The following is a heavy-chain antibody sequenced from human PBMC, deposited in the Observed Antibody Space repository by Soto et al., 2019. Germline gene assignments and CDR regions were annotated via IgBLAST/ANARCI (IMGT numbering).Heavy chain of an antibody. Sequence: QITLKESGPTLVKPTQTLTLTCTFSEFSLSTSGVGVGWIRQSPGKALEWLALIYWDDDKRYSPSLRSRLAITKATSKNQVVLTMTNMDPVDAGTYYCAHIMITYGGVIRKDAFDFWGQGTMVTVSS. J-gene: IGHJ3*01. CDR2: IYWDDDK. D-gene: IGHD3-16*02. CDR1: EFSLSTSGVG. V-gene: IGHV2-5*02. CDR3: AHIMITYGGVIRKDAFDF.